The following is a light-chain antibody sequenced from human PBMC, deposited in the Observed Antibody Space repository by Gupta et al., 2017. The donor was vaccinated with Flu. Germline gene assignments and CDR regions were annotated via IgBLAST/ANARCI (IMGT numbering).Light chain of an antibody. J-gene: IGKJ5*01. CDR3: MQALQSPT. Sequence: ISCRASQSLLHVNGYNFLDWYLQKPGQSPQLLIYLGSQRASGVPDRFSGSGSGTLFTLKISRVESEDFGVYYCMQALQSPTFGQGTRLEI. CDR2: LGS. V-gene: IGKV2-28*01. CDR1: QSLLHVNGYNF.